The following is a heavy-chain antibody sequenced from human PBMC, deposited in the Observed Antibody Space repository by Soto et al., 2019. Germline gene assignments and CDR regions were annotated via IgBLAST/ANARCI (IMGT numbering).Heavy chain of an antibody. V-gene: IGHV1-8*01. D-gene: IGHD3-3*01. Sequence: QVQLVQSGAEVKKPGASVKVSCKASGYTFTSYDINWVRQATGQGLEWMGWMNPNSGNTGYAQKFQGRVTMTRNTSLSPAYMELSSLRSEATAVYYCARGRRSGYPNWFDPWGQGTLVTVSS. J-gene: IGHJ5*02. CDR1: GYTFTSYD. CDR3: ARGRRSGYPNWFDP. CDR2: MNPNSGNT.